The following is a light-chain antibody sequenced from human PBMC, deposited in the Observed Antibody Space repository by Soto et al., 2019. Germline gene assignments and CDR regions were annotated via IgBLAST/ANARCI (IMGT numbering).Light chain of an antibody. J-gene: IGLJ1*01. Sequence: SLLTKRASVSGCPGQSITICLTGNSRDIGNYNYGAWYQLHPGKAPRLMTYAVSNRPSGVSIRFSGCKSCIKAPLAISGLQAEDLADYYCSSYTSRSTLIEGLGTGTKGIVL. CDR3: SSYTSRSTLIEG. V-gene: IGLV2-14*03. CDR1: SRDIGNYNY. CDR2: AVS.